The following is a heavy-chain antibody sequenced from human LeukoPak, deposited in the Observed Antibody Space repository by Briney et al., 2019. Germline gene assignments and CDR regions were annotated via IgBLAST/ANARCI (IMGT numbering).Heavy chain of an antibody. J-gene: IGHJ6*03. CDR1: GFTFISYA. V-gene: IGHV3-23*01. CDR2: ISGSGRST. D-gene: IGHD2-2*01. CDR3: ATCSSTSAPIYYYYMDV. Sequence: GGSLRLSCAASGFTFISYAMSWVRQAPGKGLERVSAISGSGRSTYYADSVKGRFTISRDNSKNTLYLQMDSLRAEDTAVYYCATCSSTSAPIYYYYMDVWGKGTTVTVSS.